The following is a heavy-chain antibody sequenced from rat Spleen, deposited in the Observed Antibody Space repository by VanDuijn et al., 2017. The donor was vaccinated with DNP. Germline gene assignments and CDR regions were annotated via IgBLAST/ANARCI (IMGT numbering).Heavy chain of an antibody. CDR1: GITFSNSG. J-gene: IGHJ2*01. D-gene: IGHD1-11*01. V-gene: IGHV5-19*01. CDR2: ISTSGSRT. Sequence: EVQLVESGGGLVQPGRSLKLSCAASGITFSNSGMHWIRQAPGKGLEWVASISTSGSRTYYPDSVKGRFTISRDNAKSSLYLQMNSLKSEDTATYYCARDQGEGGHGVMVTVSS. CDR3: ARDQGE.